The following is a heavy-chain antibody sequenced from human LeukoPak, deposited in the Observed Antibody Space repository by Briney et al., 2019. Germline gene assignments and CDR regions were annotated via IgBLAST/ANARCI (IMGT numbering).Heavy chain of an antibody. CDR1: GFTFSSYA. CDR2: ISGSGGST. CDR3: AKGKAYSYWYFDL. V-gene: IGHV3-23*01. D-gene: IGHD4-11*01. J-gene: IGHJ2*01. Sequence: GGSLRLSCAASGFTFSSYAMSWVRQAPGKGLEWVSAISGSGGSTYYADSVKGRFTISRDNSRNTLYLQMNSLRAEDTAVYYCAKGKAYSYWYFDLWGRGTLVTVSS.